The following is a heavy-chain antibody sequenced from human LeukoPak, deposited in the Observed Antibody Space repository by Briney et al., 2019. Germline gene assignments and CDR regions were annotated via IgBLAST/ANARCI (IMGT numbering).Heavy chain of an antibody. CDR3: AKENDGSYRCAGS. CDR2: ISGSGGTT. V-gene: IGHV3-23*01. D-gene: IGHD3-16*02. Sequence: PGGSLRLSCAASGFTFSSYAMSWVRQAPGKGLEWVSVISGSGGTTYSADSVRGRFTISRDNSKNTLYLQMNNLRAEDTAVYYCAKENDGSYRCAGSWGQGTLVTVSS. J-gene: IGHJ5*02. CDR1: GFTFSSYA.